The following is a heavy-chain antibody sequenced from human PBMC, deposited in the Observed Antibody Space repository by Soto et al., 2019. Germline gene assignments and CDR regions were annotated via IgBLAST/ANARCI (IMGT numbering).Heavy chain of an antibody. V-gene: IGHV3-23*01. D-gene: IGHD3-22*01. CDR1: GLTGSDSV. J-gene: IGHJ4*02. Sequence: GGSLRRSCVGSGLTGSDSVLAWVCQAPGKGMTSLALMSAARPTRSALSVTGRFTISRDNSTTTLYLQMWSLRAENAAASYCVKWHPSTFDSLPFTGFDFRGQGTQVTVSS. CDR3: VKWHPSTFDSLPFTGFDF. CDR2: MSAARPT.